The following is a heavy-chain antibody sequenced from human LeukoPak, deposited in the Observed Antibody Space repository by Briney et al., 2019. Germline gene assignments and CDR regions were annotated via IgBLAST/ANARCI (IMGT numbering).Heavy chain of an antibody. V-gene: IGHV4-61*02. CDR2: IYTSGST. J-gene: IGHJ4*02. Sequence: PSETLSLTCTVSGGSISSGSYYWSWIRQPAGKGLEWIGRIYTSGSTNYNPSLESRVTISVDTSKNQFSLKLSSVTAADTAVYYCARDRGYSYGIDYWGQGTLVTVSS. CDR3: ARDRGYSYGIDY. CDR1: GGSISSGSYY. D-gene: IGHD5-18*01.